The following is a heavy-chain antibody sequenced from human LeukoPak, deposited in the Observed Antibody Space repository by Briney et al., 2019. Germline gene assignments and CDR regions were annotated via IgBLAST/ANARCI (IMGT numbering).Heavy chain of an antibody. J-gene: IGHJ3*02. CDR3: AKDQGGSWTFDI. CDR1: GFILSSYG. CDR2: ISYDGSNK. Sequence: GGSLRLSCAASGFILSSYGMHWARQAPGKGLEWVAVISYDGSNKYYADSVKGRFTISRDNSKNTLYLQMNSLRAEDTAVYYCAKDQGGSWTFDIWGQGTMVTVSS. D-gene: IGHD1-26*01. V-gene: IGHV3-30*18.